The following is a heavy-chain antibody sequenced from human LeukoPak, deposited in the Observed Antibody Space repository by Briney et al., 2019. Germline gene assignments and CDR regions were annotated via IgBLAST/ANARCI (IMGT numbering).Heavy chain of an antibody. J-gene: IGHJ4*02. Sequence: TSGTLSLTCAVSGGSISSSNWWSWVRQPPGKGLEWIGEIYHSGSTNYNPSLKSRVTISVDKSKNQFSLKLSSVTAADTAVYYCARYRPSESRSGEVTSLDYWGQGTLVTVSS. V-gene: IGHV4-4*02. CDR3: ARYRPSESRSGEVTSLDY. CDR1: GGSISSSNW. D-gene: IGHD3-3*01. CDR2: IYHSGST.